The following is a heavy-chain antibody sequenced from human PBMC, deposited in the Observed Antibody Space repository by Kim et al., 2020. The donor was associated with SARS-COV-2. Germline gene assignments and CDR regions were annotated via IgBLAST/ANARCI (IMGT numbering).Heavy chain of an antibody. D-gene: IGHD1-26*01. V-gene: IGHV3-23*01. Sequence: SGMARFTISRENTKNTLYRQMKSLRDEDTAVYYCAKVGSYYKTSYFDYWGQGTLVTVSS. CDR3: AKVGSYYKTSYFDY. J-gene: IGHJ4*02.